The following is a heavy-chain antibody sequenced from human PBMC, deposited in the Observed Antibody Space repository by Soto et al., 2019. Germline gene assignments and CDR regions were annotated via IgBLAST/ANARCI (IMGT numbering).Heavy chain of an antibody. J-gene: IGHJ4*02. Sequence: QVQLVQSGAEVKKPGSSVKVSCKASGGTFSSYTISWVRQAPGQGLEWMGRIIPILGIANYAQKFQGRVTIAAEKSTSTDYMELSSLRSEDTAVYYCARDGGLEIQPHYFDYWGQGTLVTVSS. CDR2: IIPILGIA. V-gene: IGHV1-69*08. D-gene: IGHD5-18*01. CDR3: ARDGGLEIQPHYFDY. CDR1: GGTFSSYT.